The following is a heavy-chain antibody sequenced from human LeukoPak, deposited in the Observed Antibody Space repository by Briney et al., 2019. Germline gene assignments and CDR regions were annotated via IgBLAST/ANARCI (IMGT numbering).Heavy chain of an antibody. V-gene: IGHV3-30-3*01. CDR1: GFTFSSYA. CDR2: ISYDGSNK. D-gene: IGHD3-3*01. Sequence: PGRSLRLSCAASGFTFSSYAMHWVRQAPGKGLEWVAVISYDGSNKYYADSVKGRFTISRDNSKNTLYLQMNSLRAEDTAVYYCAKVWKGLRGYYYYGMDVWGRGTTVTVSS. CDR3: AKVWKGLRGYYYYGMDV. J-gene: IGHJ6*02.